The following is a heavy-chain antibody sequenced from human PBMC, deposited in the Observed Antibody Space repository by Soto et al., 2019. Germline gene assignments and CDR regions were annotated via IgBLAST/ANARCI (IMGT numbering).Heavy chain of an antibody. Sequence: PGGSLRLSCAASGFTFSSYAMSWVRQAPGKGLEWVSAISGSGGSTYYADSVKGRFTISRDNSKNTLYLQMNSLRAEDTAAYYCANLVEGAEESVIYGMDVWGQGTTVTVSS. V-gene: IGHV3-23*01. D-gene: IGHD1-26*01. J-gene: IGHJ6*02. CDR3: ANLVEGAEESVIYGMDV. CDR1: GFTFSSYA. CDR2: ISGSGGST.